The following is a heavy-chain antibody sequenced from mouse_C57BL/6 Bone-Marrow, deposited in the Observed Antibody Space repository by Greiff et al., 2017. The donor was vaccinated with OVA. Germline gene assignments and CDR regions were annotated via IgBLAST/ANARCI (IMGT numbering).Heavy chain of an antibody. V-gene: IGHV1-54*01. Sequence: QVQLKESGAELVRPGTSVKVSCKASGYAFTNYLIEWVKQRPGQGLEWIGVINPGSGGTNYNVKFKGKAKLTADKSSSTAYMQLSSLTSEDSAVYFCARSGDWWYFDVWGTGSTVTVSS. J-gene: IGHJ1*03. CDR2: INPGSGGT. CDR1: GYAFTNYL. D-gene: IGHD3-1*01. CDR3: ARSGDWWYFDV.